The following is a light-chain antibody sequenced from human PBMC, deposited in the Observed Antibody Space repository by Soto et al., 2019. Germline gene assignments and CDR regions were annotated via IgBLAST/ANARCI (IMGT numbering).Light chain of an antibody. CDR2: DAS. V-gene: IGKV1-13*02. Sequence: AIQLTQSPSSLSASVRDRVTITCRASQGISSALAWYQQKPGKAPKVLIYDASSLESGVPSRFSGSGSGTDFTLTVSSLQPEDFATYYCQQFTSYPITFGQGTRLEIK. CDR1: QGISSA. CDR3: QQFTSYPIT. J-gene: IGKJ5*01.